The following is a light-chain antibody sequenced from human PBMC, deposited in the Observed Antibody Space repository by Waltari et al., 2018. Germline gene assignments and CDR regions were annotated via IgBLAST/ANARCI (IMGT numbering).Light chain of an antibody. Sequence: QSVLTPPPSASATPGQGVTISCSGGSSNLGSNYVFWYQQIPGRAPKLLIYRNAQRPSGVPDRFSGSKSGTSASLAISGLRSEDEADYYCAAWDDSLSGWVFGGGTKVTVL. V-gene: IGLV1-47*01. CDR1: SSNLGSNY. J-gene: IGLJ3*02. CDR2: RNA. CDR3: AAWDDSLSGWV.